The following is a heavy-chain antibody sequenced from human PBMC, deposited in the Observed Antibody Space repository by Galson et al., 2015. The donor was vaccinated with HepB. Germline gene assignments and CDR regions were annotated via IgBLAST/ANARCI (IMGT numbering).Heavy chain of an antibody. CDR1: GFTFTSSA. D-gene: IGHD2-15*01. Sequence: SVKVSCKASGFTFTSSAVQWVRQARGQRLEWIGWIVVGSGNTNYAQKFQERVTITRDMSTSTAYMELSSLRSEDTAVYYCAADPNCSGGSCHINLGSAFDIWGQGTMVTVSS. CDR2: IVVGSGNT. J-gene: IGHJ3*02. CDR3: AADPNCSGGSCHINLGSAFDI. V-gene: IGHV1-58*01.